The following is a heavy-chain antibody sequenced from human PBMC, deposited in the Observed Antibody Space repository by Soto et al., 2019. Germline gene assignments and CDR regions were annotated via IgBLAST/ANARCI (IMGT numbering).Heavy chain of an antibody. CDR3: ARDRVYYYYYYGMDV. V-gene: IGHV3-30-3*01. D-gene: IGHD3-10*01. J-gene: IGHJ6*02. Sequence: GWSLRLSCASSVFTFISYAMQWVRQAPGKGLEWVAVISYDGSNKYYADSVKGRSTISRDNSKNTLYLQMNSLRAEDTAVYYCARDRVYYYYYYGMDVWGQGTTVTVSS. CDR2: ISYDGSNK. CDR1: VFTFISYA.